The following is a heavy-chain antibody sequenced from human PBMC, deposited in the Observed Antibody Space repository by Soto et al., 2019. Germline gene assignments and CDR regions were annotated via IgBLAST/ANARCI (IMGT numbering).Heavy chain of an antibody. Sequence: EVQLVESGGALVQPGGSLRLSCAASGFTFSSYSMNWVRQAPGKGLEWVSSISSSSSYIYYADSVKGRFTISRDNAKNSLYLQMNSLRAEDTAVYYCAGPPYSSSFYYYYGMDVWGQGTTVTVSS. CDR1: GFTFSSYS. V-gene: IGHV3-21*02. D-gene: IGHD6-13*01. CDR3: AGPPYSSSFYYYYGMDV. CDR2: ISSSSSYI. J-gene: IGHJ6*02.